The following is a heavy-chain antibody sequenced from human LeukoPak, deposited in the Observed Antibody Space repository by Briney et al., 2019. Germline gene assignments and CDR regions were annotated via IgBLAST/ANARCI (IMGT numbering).Heavy chain of an antibody. J-gene: IGHJ4*02. Sequence: GGSLRLSCAASGFTFSSYSMNSVHQAPGKGLEWVSSISSSSSYIYYADSVKGRFTISRDNAKNSLYLQMNSLRVEDTAVYYCARGYCSSTSCSYYFDYWGEGTLVTVSS. D-gene: IGHD2-2*01. CDR3: ARGYCSSTSCSYYFDY. CDR2: ISSSSSYI. V-gene: IGHV3-21*01. CDR1: GFTFSSYS.